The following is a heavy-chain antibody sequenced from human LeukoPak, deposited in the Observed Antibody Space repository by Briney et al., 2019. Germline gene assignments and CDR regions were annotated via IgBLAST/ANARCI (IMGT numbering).Heavy chain of an antibody. CDR1: GGSFSGYY. D-gene: IGHD6-13*01. V-gene: IGHV4-34*01. CDR3: ARAAHSSSWSPFDY. CDR2: INHSGST. Sequence: PSETLSLTCPVYGGSFSGYYWSWIRPPPGKGLDWIGEINHSGSTNYNPSLKSRVTISVDTSKNQFSLKLSSVTAADTAVYYCARAAHSSSWSPFDYWGQGTLVTVSS. J-gene: IGHJ4*02.